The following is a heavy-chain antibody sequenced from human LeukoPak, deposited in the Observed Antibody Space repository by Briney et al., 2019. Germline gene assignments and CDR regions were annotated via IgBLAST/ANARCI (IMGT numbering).Heavy chain of an antibody. CDR1: GFTFSNFA. CDR2: ISASGGTT. Sequence: GGSLRLSCAASGFTFSNFAMSWVRQAPGKGLEWVSSISASGGTTYYADSVQGRFTISRDNAKNSIYLQMNGLTAEDTAVYYCARTYGSGSLDYGGQGTLVTVSS. D-gene: IGHD2-15*01. V-gene: IGHV3-23*01. J-gene: IGHJ4*02. CDR3: ARTYGSGSLDY.